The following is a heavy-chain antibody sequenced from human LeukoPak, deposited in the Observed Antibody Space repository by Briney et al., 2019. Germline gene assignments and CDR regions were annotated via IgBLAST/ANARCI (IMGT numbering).Heavy chain of an antibody. V-gene: IGHV3-30*18. CDR1: GFTFSSYG. J-gene: IGHJ4*02. Sequence: GGSLRLSCAASGFTFSSYGMHWVRQAPGKGLEWVAVISYDGSNKYYADSVKGRFTISRDNSKNTLYLQMNNLRAEDTAVYYCAKDKAVAGTLYFDYWGQGTLVTVSS. D-gene: IGHD6-19*01. CDR2: ISYDGSNK. CDR3: AKDKAVAGTLYFDY.